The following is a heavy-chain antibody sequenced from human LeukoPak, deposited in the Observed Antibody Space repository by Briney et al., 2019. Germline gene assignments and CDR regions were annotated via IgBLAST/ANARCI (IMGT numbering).Heavy chain of an antibody. CDR2: INPLRGIT. CDR3: TRTMGYRPVAGLKEKWFDP. D-gene: IGHD6-19*01. Sequence: ASVKVSCKTSGYAFTDYYVHWVRLAPGLGLEWMGIINPLRGITIYAQKFQGRVTMTTDTSTSTVYMDLSSLTSADTAVYYCTRTMGYRPVAGLKEKWFDPWGQGTLVTVSS. V-gene: IGHV1-46*01. CDR1: GYAFTDYY. J-gene: IGHJ5*02.